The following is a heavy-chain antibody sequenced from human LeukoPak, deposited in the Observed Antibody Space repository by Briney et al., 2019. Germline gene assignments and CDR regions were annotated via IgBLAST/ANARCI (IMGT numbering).Heavy chain of an antibody. CDR3: ASFVLGDTAMVSRSPLYYFDY. J-gene: IGHJ4*02. Sequence: SQTLSLTCAVSGGSISSGGYSWSWIRQPPGKGLEWIGYIYYSGSTYYNPSLKSRVTISVDTSKNQFSLKLSSVTAADTAVYYCASFVLGDTAMVSRSPLYYFDYWGQGTLVTVSS. D-gene: IGHD5-18*01. V-gene: IGHV4-30-2*05. CDR2: IYYSGST. CDR1: GGSISSGGYS.